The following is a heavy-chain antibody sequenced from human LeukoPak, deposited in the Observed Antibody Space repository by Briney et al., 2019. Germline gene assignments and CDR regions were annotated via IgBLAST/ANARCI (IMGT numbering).Heavy chain of an antibody. D-gene: IGHD2-15*01. Sequence: GESLKISCKGSGYSFASYWIAWVRQMHGKGLEWMGIIDPGDSDTRHSPSFQGQVTISVDKSINTAYVQWSSLKASDTAMYYCARRKDCTGGRCHFDNWGQGTLVTVSS. CDR2: IDPGDSDT. V-gene: IGHV5-51*01. CDR3: ARRKDCTGGRCHFDN. CDR1: GYSFASYW. J-gene: IGHJ4*02.